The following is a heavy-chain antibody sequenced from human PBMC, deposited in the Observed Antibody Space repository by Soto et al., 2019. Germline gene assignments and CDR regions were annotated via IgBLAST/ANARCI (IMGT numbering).Heavy chain of an antibody. D-gene: IGHD4-17*01. V-gene: IGHV3-21*01. J-gene: IGHJ3*02. CDR2: ITSGSDSI. Sequence: EVRLVESGGGLVKPGGSLRLSCAASGFTFNTYLMNWVRQAPGKGLEWVSSITSGSDSIYYADSVKGRFTISRDNAKNSLYMQMDSLRAEDTAVYYCARRMTTVTTRWGAFDIWGQGTRVSVSS. CDR1: GFTFNTYL. CDR3: ARRMTTVTTRWGAFDI.